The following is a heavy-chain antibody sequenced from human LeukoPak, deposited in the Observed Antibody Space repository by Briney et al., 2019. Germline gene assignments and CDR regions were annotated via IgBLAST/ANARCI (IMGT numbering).Heavy chain of an antibody. Sequence: SVKVSCKASGGTFSRYAISWERQAPGQGLEWMGGIIPIFGTANYAQKFQGRVTITADESTSTAYMELSSLRSEDTAVYYCARGFMVRGVIEYDYWGRGTLVTVSS. D-gene: IGHD3-10*01. J-gene: IGHJ4*02. CDR3: ARGFMVRGVIEYDY. V-gene: IGHV1-69*13. CDR1: GGTFSRYA. CDR2: IIPIFGTA.